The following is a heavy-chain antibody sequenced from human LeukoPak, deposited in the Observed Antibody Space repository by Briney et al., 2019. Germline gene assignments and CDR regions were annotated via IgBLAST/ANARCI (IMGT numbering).Heavy chain of an antibody. D-gene: IGHD3-22*01. Sequence: PSETLSLTCTVSGGSISSSSSYWGWIRQPPGKGLEWIGNKYYSGSTYYNPSLKSRVTISVDTSKNEFSLKLSSVTATDTAAYYCATPDGALSYYYDSSGPQGGAFDIWGQGTMVTVSS. V-gene: IGHV4-39*01. CDR3: ATPDGALSYYYDSSGPQGGAFDI. CDR1: GGSISSSSSY. CDR2: KYYSGST. J-gene: IGHJ3*02.